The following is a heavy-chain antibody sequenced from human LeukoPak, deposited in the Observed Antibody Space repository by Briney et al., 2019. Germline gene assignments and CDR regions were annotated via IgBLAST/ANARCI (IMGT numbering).Heavy chain of an antibody. CDR3: AKDVGDYYDSSGYYLTDAFDI. CDR2: ISGSGGST. D-gene: IGHD3-22*01. Sequence: GGSLRLSCAASGFTFSSYGMSWVRQAPGKGLEWVSAISGSGGSTYYADSVKGRFTISRDNSKNTLYLQMNSLRAEDTAVYYCAKDVGDYYDSSGYYLTDAFDIWGQGTMVTVSS. CDR1: GFTFSSYG. V-gene: IGHV3-23*01. J-gene: IGHJ3*02.